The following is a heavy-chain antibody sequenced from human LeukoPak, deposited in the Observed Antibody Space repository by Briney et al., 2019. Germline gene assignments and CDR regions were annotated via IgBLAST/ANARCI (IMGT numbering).Heavy chain of an antibody. Sequence: GGSLRLSCAASGFTLNSYGMDWVRQAPGKGLEWVAFIRSDGSTKYYADSVKGRFTISRDNSKNTLYLQMNSLRAEDTAVYYCAKDDPKAYFDYWGQGNLVTVSS. CDR3: AKDDPKAYFDY. CDR1: GFTLNSYG. J-gene: IGHJ4*02. V-gene: IGHV3-30*02. CDR2: IRSDGSTK.